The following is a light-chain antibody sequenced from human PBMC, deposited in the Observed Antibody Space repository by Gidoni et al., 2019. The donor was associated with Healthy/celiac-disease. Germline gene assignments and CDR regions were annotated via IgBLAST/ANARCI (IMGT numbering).Light chain of an antibody. V-gene: IGKV1-39*01. CDR2: AAS. J-gene: IGKJ1*01. CDR3: QQSYSTPRT. CDR1: QSISSY. Sequence: DIPMTQSPSSLSASVGDRVTITCRASQSISSYLNWYQQKPGKAPKLLIYAASSLKIGVPSRFSGSGSGTDFTLTISSLQPEDFATYYCQQSYSTPRTFGQGTKVEIK.